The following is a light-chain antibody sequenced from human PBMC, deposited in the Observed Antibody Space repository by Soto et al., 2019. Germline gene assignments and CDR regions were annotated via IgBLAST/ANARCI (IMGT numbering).Light chain of an antibody. CDR1: QSVANNY. CDR3: EQYGSTPLT. CDR2: DAS. V-gene: IGKV3-20*01. J-gene: IGKJ4*01. Sequence: EIVLTQSPGTLSLSPGERATLSCRASQSVANNYLAWYQQKPGQAPRLLIYDASSRATGLPDRFSGSGSGTDFTRTISRLEPEDFAVYYCEQYGSTPLTFGGGTKVEIK.